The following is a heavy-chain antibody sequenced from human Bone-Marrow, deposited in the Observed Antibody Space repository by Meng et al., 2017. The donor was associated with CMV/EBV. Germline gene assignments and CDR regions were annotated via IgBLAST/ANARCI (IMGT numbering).Heavy chain of an antibody. CDR2: SRNKANSYTI. J-gene: IGHJ4*02. Sequence: SGFIFSDHYMDWVRQAPGKGLEWVGRSRNKANSYTIEYAASVKGRFTISRDDSQNSLFLQMNSLKTEDTAVYYCVRDLGRDSNGLKDFWGQGALVTVSS. CDR1: GFIFSDHY. V-gene: IGHV3-72*01. D-gene: IGHD3-22*01. CDR3: VRDLGRDSNGLKDF.